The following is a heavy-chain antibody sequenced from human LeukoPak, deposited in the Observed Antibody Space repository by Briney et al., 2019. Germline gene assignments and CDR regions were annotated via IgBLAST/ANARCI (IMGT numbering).Heavy chain of an antibody. Sequence: SETLSLTCTVSGGSISSGGYYWNWIRQHPGKGLEWIGYMYDSGSTHYNPSLRGRLTISVDTSKNQFSLKLSSVTAADTAVYYCARVQGYSRRRFDYWGQETLVTVSS. CDR2: MYDSGST. V-gene: IGHV4-31*03. D-gene: IGHD6-13*01. CDR3: ARVQGYSRRRFDY. J-gene: IGHJ4*02. CDR1: GGSISSGGYY.